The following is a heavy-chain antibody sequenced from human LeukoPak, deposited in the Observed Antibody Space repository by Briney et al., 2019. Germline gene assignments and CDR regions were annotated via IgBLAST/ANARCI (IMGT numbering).Heavy chain of an antibody. CDR3: ARTSPRFRELYLARGAFDI. CDR2: INHSGST. J-gene: IGHJ3*02. Sequence: SETLSLTCAVYGGSFSGYYWSWIRQPPGKGLEWIGEINHSGSTNYNPSLKSRVTISVDTSKNQFSLKLSSVTAADTAVYYCARTSPRFRELYLARGAFDIWGQGTMVTVSS. V-gene: IGHV4-34*01. D-gene: IGHD3-10*01. CDR1: GGSFSGYY.